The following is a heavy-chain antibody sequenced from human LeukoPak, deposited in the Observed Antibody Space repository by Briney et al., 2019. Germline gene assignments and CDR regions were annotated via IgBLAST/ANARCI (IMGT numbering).Heavy chain of an antibody. CDR3: ARDRNNRNDDQNWFDP. D-gene: IGHD1-1*01. V-gene: IGHV3-74*01. J-gene: IGHJ5*02. CDR1: GFTFSSYW. Sequence: GGSLRLSCAASGFTFSSYWMHWVRQAPGKGLVWVSRINSGGSSTSYADSVKGRFTISRDNAKNTLYLQMNSLRAEDTAVYYCARDRNNRNDDQNWFDPWGQGSLVTVSS. CDR2: INSGGSST.